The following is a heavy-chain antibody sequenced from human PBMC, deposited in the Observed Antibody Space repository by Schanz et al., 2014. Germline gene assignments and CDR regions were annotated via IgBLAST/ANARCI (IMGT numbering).Heavy chain of an antibody. CDR2: LYYTGKT. CDR3: VRHGNYEFWHGPTPQFEN. V-gene: IGHV4-39*01. J-gene: IGHJ4*02. D-gene: IGHD3-3*01. Sequence: QLHLQESGPGLAKPSETLSLICSVSGGSISTSSRYWGWIRQSPGKGLEWLGSLYYTGKTHYNPPLKSQVTISLDPSKNHFSLTLPSVTAADTAVYYCVRHGNYEFWHGPTPQFENWGQGTLVTVS. CDR1: GGSISTSSRY.